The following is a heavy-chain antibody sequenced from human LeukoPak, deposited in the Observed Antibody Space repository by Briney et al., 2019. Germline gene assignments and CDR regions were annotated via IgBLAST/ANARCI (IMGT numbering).Heavy chain of an antibody. CDR1: GFTFSSYA. V-gene: IGHV3-30*04. CDR3: ARDLEGPYDSSGYSTN. CDR2: ISYDGSNK. D-gene: IGHD3-22*01. Sequence: GGSLRLSCAASGFTFSSYAMHWVRQAPGKGLEWVAVISYDGSNKYYADSVKGRFTISRDNSKNTLYLQMNSLRAEDTAVYYCARDLEGPYDSSGYSTNWGQGTLVTVSS. J-gene: IGHJ4*02.